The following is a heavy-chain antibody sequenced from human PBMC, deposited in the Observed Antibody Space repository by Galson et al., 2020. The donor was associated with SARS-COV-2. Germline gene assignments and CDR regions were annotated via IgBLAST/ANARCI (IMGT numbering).Heavy chain of an antibody. Sequence: ASETLSLTCAVSGGSVNSDASYWSWIRQHPGQGLEWIGYIFFRGNTYYNPSLKSRITLSLDTSNNQFSLKLSSVTAADTAVYYCARGGCSSTSCDGGSLLHYGMDVWGQGTAVTVSS. CDR3: ARGGCSSTSCDGGSLLHYGMDV. J-gene: IGHJ6*02. V-gene: IGHV4-31*11. CDR2: IFFRGNT. CDR1: GGSVNSDASY. D-gene: IGHD2-2*01.